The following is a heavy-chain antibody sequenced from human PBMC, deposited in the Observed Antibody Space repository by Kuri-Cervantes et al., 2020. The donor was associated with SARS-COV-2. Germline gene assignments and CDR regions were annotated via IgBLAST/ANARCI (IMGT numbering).Heavy chain of an antibody. D-gene: IGHD3-3*01. J-gene: IGHJ5*02. CDR3: ARVGYTIFGVVRWFDP. CDR1: GWSFIGYY. V-gene: IGHV4-34*01. CDR2: INHSGST. Sequence: SETLSFTCAVYGWSFIGYYWSWIRQPPGKGLEWIGEINHSGSTNYNPSLKSRVTISVDTSKKQSSLKQSSMTAADKAVYYCARVGYTIFGVVRWFDPWGQGTLVTVSS.